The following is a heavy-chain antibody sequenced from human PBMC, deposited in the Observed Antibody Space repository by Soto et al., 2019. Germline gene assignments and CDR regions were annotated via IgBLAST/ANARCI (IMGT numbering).Heavy chain of an antibody. CDR2: ISPGDSNT. CDR1: GCSFTSYW. V-gene: IGHV5-51*01. CDR3: ARRTYESGWRHYFDY. J-gene: IGHJ4*02. D-gene: IGHD6-19*01. Sequence: PGESLKISCKGSGCSFTSYWIARVRQMPGKGLEWMGVISPGDSNTRYSPSFQGQVTFSADNSLNSACLQWNTMRASDTALSYCARRTYESGWRHYFDYWGQGTLVKVYS.